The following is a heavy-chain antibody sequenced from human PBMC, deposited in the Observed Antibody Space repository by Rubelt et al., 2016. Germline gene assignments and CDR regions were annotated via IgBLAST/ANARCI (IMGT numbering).Heavy chain of an antibody. V-gene: IGHV5-51*01. CDR3: ARSSSWYGLDY. D-gene: IGHD6-13*01. CDR2: IYPGDSDT. Sequence: PGKGLEWMGIIYPGDSDTRYSPSFQGQVTISADKSISTAYLQWSSLKASDTAMYYCARSSSWYGLDYWGQGTLVTVSS. J-gene: IGHJ4*02.